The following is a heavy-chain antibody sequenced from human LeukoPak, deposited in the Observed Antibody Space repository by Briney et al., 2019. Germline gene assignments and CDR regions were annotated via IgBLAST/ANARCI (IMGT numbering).Heavy chain of an antibody. J-gene: IGHJ4*02. D-gene: IGHD2-2*01. Sequence: GGSLRLSCAASGFTFGTFAMHWVRQAPGRGLEWVATMSYDERQEYYADSVKGRFTISRDNSKNTLYLQMNSLRGEDTAVYYCARAYDTSWHNFDLWGQGSLVTVSS. V-gene: IGHV3-30*04. CDR3: ARAYDTSWHNFDL. CDR1: GFTFGTFA. CDR2: MSYDERQE.